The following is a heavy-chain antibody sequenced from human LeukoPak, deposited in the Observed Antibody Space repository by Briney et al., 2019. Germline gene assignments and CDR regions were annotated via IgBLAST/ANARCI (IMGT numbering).Heavy chain of an antibody. Sequence: SETLSLTCAVYGGSFSGYYWSWIRQPPGKGLEWIGEINHSGSTNYNPSLKSRVTISVDTSKNQFSLKLSSVTAADTAVYYCARDQGGYCSSTSCNWFDPWGQGTLVTVSS. J-gene: IGHJ5*02. CDR2: INHSGST. V-gene: IGHV4-34*01. D-gene: IGHD2-2*01. CDR3: ARDQGGYCSSTSCNWFDP. CDR1: GGSFSGYY.